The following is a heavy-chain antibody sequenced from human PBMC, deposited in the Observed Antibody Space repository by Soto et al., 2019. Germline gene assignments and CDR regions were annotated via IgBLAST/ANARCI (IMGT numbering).Heavy chain of an antibody. CDR3: ARHVPAAGYYYGMDV. Sequence: QVQLVQSGAEVKKPGSSVKVSCKASGGTFSSYAISWVRQAPGQGLEWMGGIIPIFGTANYAQKFQGRVTIPADESTGTAYMELSSLISEDTAVYYCARHVPAAGYYYGMDVWGQGTTVTVSS. J-gene: IGHJ6*02. CDR2: IIPIFGTA. V-gene: IGHV1-69*12. D-gene: IGHD2-2*01. CDR1: GGTFSSYA.